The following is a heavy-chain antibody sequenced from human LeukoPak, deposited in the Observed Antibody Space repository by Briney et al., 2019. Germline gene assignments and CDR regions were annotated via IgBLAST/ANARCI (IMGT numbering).Heavy chain of an antibody. D-gene: IGHD6-13*01. CDR2: INNSGGST. J-gene: IGHJ4*02. CDR3: ATGWGYSSSWYPRRPGVYFDY. Sequence: GGSLRLSCAASGFTFSNYALSWVRQAPGKGLEWASVINNSGGSTDYADSVKGRFTISRDNSKHTLYLQMNSLTDEDTAVYYCATGWGYSSSWYPRRPGVYFDYWGQGTLVTVSS. V-gene: IGHV3-23*01. CDR1: GFTFSNYA.